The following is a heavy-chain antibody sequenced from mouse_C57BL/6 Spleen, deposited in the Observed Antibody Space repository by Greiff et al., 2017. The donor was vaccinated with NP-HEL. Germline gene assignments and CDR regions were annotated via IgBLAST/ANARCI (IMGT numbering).Heavy chain of an antibody. CDR1: GYTFTDYE. CDR3: TSRRVYDPLGGDY. J-gene: IGHJ4*01. V-gene: IGHV1-15*01. D-gene: IGHD3-3*01. Sequence: QVQLQQSGAELVRPGASVTLSCKASGYTFTDYEMHWVKQTPVHGLEWIGAIDPETGGTAYNQKFKGKAILTADKSSSTAYMELRSLTSEDSAVYYCTSRRVYDPLGGDYWGQGTSVTVSS. CDR2: IDPETGGT.